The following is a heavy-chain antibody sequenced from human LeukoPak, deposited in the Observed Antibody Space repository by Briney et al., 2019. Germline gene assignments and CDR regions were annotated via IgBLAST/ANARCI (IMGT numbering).Heavy chain of an antibody. D-gene: IGHD3-22*01. CDR2: ISVRSNYR. Sequence: PGGSLTLSCAASGYTFSDFSVNWVRQAPGKGLEWVPSISVRSNYRYYADSVRGRFTISRDDARDSLFLQMNSLRAEDTAVYFCVRLRRNNDRSGYYYYYDYWGQGTLVTVSS. J-gene: IGHJ4*02. CDR3: VRLRRNNDRSGYYYYYDY. V-gene: IGHV3-21*01. CDR1: GYTFSDFS.